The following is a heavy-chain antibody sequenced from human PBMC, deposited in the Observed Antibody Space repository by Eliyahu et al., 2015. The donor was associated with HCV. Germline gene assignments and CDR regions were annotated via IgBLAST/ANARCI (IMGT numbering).Heavy chain of an antibody. CDR1: GFSLNNRLG. CDR2: IFSNDAK. CDR3: ARVSTELLLWDWWYYLDV. D-gene: IGHD1-26*01. V-gene: IGHV2-26*01. Sequence: QVTLKESGPVLVKPTETLTLTCSVSGFSLNNRLGVSXIRQPPGKALEWLAHIFSNDAKSYSTSLKSRLTISKDASKSQVVLAMTNMDPVDTGTYYCARVSTELLLWDWWYYLDVWGNGTTVTVSS. J-gene: IGHJ6*03.